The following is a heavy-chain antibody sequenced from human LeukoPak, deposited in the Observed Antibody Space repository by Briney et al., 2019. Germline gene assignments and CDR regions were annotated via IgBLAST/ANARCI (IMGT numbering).Heavy chain of an antibody. J-gene: IGHJ6*02. V-gene: IGHV3-7*01. Sequence: TGGSLRLSCAASGFTFSSYWMSWVRQAPGKGLEWVANIKQDGSEKYYVDSVKGRFTISRDNAKKSLYLQMNSLRAEDTAVYYCARFLEWQWLQTRGDYYYYGMDVWGQGTTVTVSS. CDR2: IKQDGSEK. D-gene: IGHD3-3*01. CDR3: ARFLEWQWLQTRGDYYYYGMDV. CDR1: GFTFSSYW.